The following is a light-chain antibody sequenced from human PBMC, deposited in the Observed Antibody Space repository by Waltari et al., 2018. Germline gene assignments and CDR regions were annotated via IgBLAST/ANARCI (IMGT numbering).Light chain of an antibody. Sequence: EIVLTQSPATLSLSPGERATLSCRASQSVSRYLAWYQQKPGQAPRLLIYDASNGATGIPARFSGSGSGTDFTLTVSSLEPEDFAVYYCQQRSNWPQWTFGQGTKVEF. CDR3: QQRSNWPQWT. J-gene: IGKJ1*01. CDR1: QSVSRY. CDR2: DAS. V-gene: IGKV3-11*01.